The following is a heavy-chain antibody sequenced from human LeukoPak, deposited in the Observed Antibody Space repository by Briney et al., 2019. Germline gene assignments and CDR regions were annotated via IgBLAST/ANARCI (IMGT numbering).Heavy chain of an antibody. J-gene: IGHJ6*02. Sequence: GRSLRLSCAASGFTFSSYAMHWVRQAPGKGLEWVAVISYDGSNKYYADSVKGRFTISRDNSKNTLYLQMNSLRAEDTAVYYCARDGSGSYYLTTYYYYGTDVWGQGTTVTVSS. CDR3: ARDGSGSYYLTTYYYYGTDV. CDR1: GFTFSSYA. D-gene: IGHD1-26*01. V-gene: IGHV3-30-3*01. CDR2: ISYDGSNK.